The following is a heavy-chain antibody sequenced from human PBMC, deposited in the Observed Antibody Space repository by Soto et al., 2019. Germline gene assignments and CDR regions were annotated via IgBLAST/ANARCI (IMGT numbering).Heavy chain of an antibody. V-gene: IGHV1-69*02. J-gene: IGHJ2*01. CDR1: GGTFSDYT. CDR3: ARARDTMIVVGNGYVDL. CDR2: IIPVLDIA. D-gene: IGHD3-22*01. Sequence: QVQLVQSGAEVKKPGSSVKVSCKASGGTFSDYTFSWVRQAPGQGLEWMGRIIPVLDIATYAQRFQGRVTITTDKFTNTAYMEMSRLRSEDTAVYYCARARDTMIVVGNGYVDLWGRGTPVTVSS.